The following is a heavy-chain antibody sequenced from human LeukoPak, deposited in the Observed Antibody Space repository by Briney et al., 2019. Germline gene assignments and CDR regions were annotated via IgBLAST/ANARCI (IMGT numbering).Heavy chain of an antibody. V-gene: IGHV3-30-3*01. J-gene: IGHJ4*02. CDR3: ARDLDRTFDY. D-gene: IGHD3-22*01. CDR2: IPYDGSNK. CDR1: GFTFSSYG. Sequence: PGGSLTLSCAASGFTFSSYGMHWVRQAPGKGLEWVAVIPYDGSNKYYADSVKGRFTISRDNSNSTLYLQMSSLRSEDTAVYYCARDLDRTFDYWGRGTLVTVSS.